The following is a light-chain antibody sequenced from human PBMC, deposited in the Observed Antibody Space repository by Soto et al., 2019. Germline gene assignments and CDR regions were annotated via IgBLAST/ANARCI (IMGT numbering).Light chain of an antibody. CDR2: DAY. J-gene: IGKJ1*01. CDR1: QSVSIW. CDR3: QQYNGYSTWT. Sequence: DIQMTQSPSTLSASVGDTVTITCRASQSVSIWLAWYQKKPRKAPQVLLWDAYTLQRGVPSTFSGSGSGTEFTLTISSLQPEDFATYYCQQYNGYSTWTCGQGTKVDIK. V-gene: IGKV1-5*01.